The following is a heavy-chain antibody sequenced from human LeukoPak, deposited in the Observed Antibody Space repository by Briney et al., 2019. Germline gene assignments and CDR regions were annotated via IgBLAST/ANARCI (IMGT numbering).Heavy chain of an antibody. CDR2: IYYSGSN. Sequence: SETLSLTCTVSGFSISNYYWSWIRQPPGKGLEWIGYIYYSGSNNYNPSLKSRVTISVDTPKNHFSLKLSSVTAADTAVYYCARRGRGYSYVNWGQGTLVTVSS. D-gene: IGHD5-18*01. J-gene: IGHJ4*02. V-gene: IGHV4-59*01. CDR1: GFSISNYY. CDR3: ARRGRGYSYVN.